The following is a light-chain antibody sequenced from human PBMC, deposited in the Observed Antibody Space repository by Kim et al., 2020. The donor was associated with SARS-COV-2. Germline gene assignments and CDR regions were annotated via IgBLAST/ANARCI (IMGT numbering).Light chain of an antibody. Sequence: GQTVSTTCQGDRLRSYYASWYQQKPGQAPVLVIYGKNNRPSGIPDRFSGASSGNTASLTITGAQAEDEADYYCNSRDSSGNHPPWVFGGGTQLTVL. J-gene: IGLJ3*02. CDR2: GKN. V-gene: IGLV3-19*01. CDR1: RLRSYY. CDR3: NSRDSSGNHPPWV.